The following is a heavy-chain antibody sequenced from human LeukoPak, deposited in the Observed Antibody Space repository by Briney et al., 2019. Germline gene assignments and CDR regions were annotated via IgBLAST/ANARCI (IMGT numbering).Heavy chain of an antibody. D-gene: IGHD3-9*01. Sequence: ASVTVSCKASGYTLTSYDINWVRQASGQGLEWMGWMDPNKGNTAYAQKFRGRVTMTRNSSINTAYLERSSLTSEDTAVYYCARGGSLTGYHGCFDPWGQGILVTVSS. V-gene: IGHV1-8*01. CDR1: GYTLTSYD. CDR3: ARGGSLTGYHGCFDP. J-gene: IGHJ5*02. CDR2: MDPNKGNT.